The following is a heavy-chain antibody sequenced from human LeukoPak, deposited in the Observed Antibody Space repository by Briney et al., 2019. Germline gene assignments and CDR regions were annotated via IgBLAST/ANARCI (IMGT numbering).Heavy chain of an antibody. V-gene: IGHV4-30-2*01. D-gene: IGHD2-15*01. CDR1: GGSVSSGGYS. CDR3: ARAPGAALD. Sequence: RPSQTLSLTCAVSGGSVSSGGYSWSWIRQPPGKGLEWIGYIYDSGSTYYNPSLKSRVTVSLDTSKNQFSLKLSSVTAADTAVYYCARAPGAALDWGQGTLVTVSS. J-gene: IGHJ4*02. CDR2: IYDSGST.